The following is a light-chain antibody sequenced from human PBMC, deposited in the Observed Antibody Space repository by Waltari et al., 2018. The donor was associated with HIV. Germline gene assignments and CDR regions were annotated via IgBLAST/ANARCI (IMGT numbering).Light chain of an antibody. CDR2: NTN. CDR1: SGSVTSCYY. Sequence: QTVVTQEPSFSVSPGGTVPLTCGLSSGSVTSCYYHRWNQQTPGQAPRTLITNTNTRSSGVPDRFSGSILGNRAALTITGAQADDESAYYCLLYMGSGVWVFGGGTKLTVL. J-gene: IGLJ3*02. CDR3: LLYMGSGVWV. V-gene: IGLV8-61*01.